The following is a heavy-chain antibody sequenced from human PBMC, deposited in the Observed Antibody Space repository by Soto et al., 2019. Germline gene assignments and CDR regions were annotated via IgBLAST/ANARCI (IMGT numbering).Heavy chain of an antibody. V-gene: IGHV3-43*02. CDR1: GFSLDDYA. J-gene: IGHJ6*02. CDR3: AKDISEDSYGYYYYGMDV. CDR2: IRGDGGST. Sequence: GGSMRLSCAASGFSLDDYAMHWVRQAPGRGLGWVSLIRGDGGSTYYADSVKGRFTIPRDNSKNSLYLQMNSLRTEDTALYYCAKDISEDSYGYYYYGMDVWGQGTTVTVSS. D-gene: IGHD5-18*01.